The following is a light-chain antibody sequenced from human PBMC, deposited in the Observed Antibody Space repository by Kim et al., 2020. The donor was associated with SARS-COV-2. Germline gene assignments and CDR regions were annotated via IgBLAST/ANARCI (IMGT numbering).Light chain of an antibody. CDR1: GGGFDENL. CDR2: YDD. Sequence: GKTITISCPVSGGGFDENLLEWWQHHPGGRPPTVIYYDDQRPSGVSARFSGSIYTTTNSASITISVLRTEDEADYYCQSYNRDNVIFGGGTQLTVL. J-gene: IGLJ2*01. CDR3: QSYNRDNVI. V-gene: IGLV6-57*02.